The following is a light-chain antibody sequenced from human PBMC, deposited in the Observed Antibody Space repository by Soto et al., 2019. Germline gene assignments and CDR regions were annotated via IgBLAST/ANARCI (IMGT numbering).Light chain of an antibody. CDR1: QAISNS. J-gene: IGKJ1*01. Sequence: DIQMTQSPSSLSASVGDRVTITCRASQAISNSLAWYQQKPGKVPKLLIYAASTLQSVVPSRFSGSVSGTDFTLTISSRQPEDGATYYCQKYFSAPWTFGQGTKVDIK. V-gene: IGKV1-27*01. CDR2: AAS. CDR3: QKYFSAPWT.